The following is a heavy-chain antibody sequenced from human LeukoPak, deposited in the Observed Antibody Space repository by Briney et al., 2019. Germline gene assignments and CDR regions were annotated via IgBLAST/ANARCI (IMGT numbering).Heavy chain of an antibody. CDR2: IYYSGST. Sequence: SETLSLTCTVSGGSISSYYWSWIRQPPGKGLEWIGYIYYSGSTNYNPSLKSRVTISVDTSKNQFSLKLSSVTAADTAVYYCASSPVGATDYWGQGTLVTASS. V-gene: IGHV4-59*12. D-gene: IGHD1-26*01. CDR1: GGSISSYY. J-gene: IGHJ4*02. CDR3: ASSPVGATDY.